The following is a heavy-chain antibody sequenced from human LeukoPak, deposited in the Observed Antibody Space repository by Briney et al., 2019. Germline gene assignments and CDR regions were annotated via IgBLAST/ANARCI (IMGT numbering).Heavy chain of an antibody. CDR2: ISGSGGST. D-gene: IGHD3-3*01. V-gene: IGHV3-23*01. CDR3: AKGSAYDFWSGYHPFDY. J-gene: IGHJ4*02. CDR1: GFTFSSYA. Sequence: GGSLRLSCAASGFTFSSYAMSWVRQAPGKGLEWVSAISGSGGSTCYADSVKGRFTISRDNSKNTLYLQMNSLRAEDTAVYYCAKGSAYDFWSGYHPFDYWGQGTLVTVSS.